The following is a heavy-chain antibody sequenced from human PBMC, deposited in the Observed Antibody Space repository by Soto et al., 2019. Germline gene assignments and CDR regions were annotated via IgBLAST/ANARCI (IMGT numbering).Heavy chain of an antibody. Sequence: SETLSLTCTVSGGSISSYYWSWIRQPPGKGLEWIGYIYYSGSTNYNPSLKSRVTISVDTSKNQFSLKLSSVTAADTAVYYCARLKRVAAAGKLFDPWGQGTLVTVSS. CDR3: ARLKRVAAAGKLFDP. D-gene: IGHD6-13*01. J-gene: IGHJ5*02. V-gene: IGHV4-59*01. CDR1: GGSISSYY. CDR2: IYYSGST.